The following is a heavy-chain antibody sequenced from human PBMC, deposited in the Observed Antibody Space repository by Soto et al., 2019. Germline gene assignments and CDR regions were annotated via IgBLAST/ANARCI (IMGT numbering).Heavy chain of an antibody. CDR2: INHSGST. D-gene: IGHD6-13*01. CDR1: GGSFSGYY. J-gene: IGHJ5*02. CDR3: ARGPKKQQLVRSGFDP. V-gene: IGHV4-34*01. Sequence: QVQLQQWGAGLLKPSETLSLTCAVYGGSFSGYYWSWIRQPPGKGLEWIGEINHSGSTNYNPSLKSRVTISVDTSKNQFSLKLSSVTAADTAVYYCARGPKKQQLVRSGFDPWGQGTLVTVSS.